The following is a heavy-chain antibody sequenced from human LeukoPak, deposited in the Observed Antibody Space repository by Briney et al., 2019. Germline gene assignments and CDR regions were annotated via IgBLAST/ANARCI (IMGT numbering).Heavy chain of an antibody. Sequence: GGSLRLSCAASGFTFSSYWMHWVRQAPGKELVWVSRIKSDGSTNYADSVKGRFTISRDNAKNTVSLQMNSLRAEDTGVYYCARAPSEIGGYYPEYFRHWGQGTLVTVSS. CDR1: GFTFSSYW. D-gene: IGHD3-22*01. J-gene: IGHJ1*01. V-gene: IGHV3-74*01. CDR3: ARAPSEIGGYYPEYFRH. CDR2: IKSDGST.